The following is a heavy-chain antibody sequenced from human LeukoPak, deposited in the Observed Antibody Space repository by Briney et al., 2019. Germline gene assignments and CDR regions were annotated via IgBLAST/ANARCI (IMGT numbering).Heavy chain of an antibody. D-gene: IGHD6-6*01. CDR3: ARYSSSSGGASYYLDS. CDR2: ISGDGSVT. J-gene: IGHJ4*01. CDR1: GFTLRNYW. Sequence: AGGSLRLSCTASGFTLRNYWMHWVRQVPGKRLVWVSRISGDGSVTNYADSVQGRFTISRDNAKNILYLQINSLRSEDTAVYYCARYSSSSGGASYYLDSWGHGTLVTVSS. V-gene: IGHV3-74*01.